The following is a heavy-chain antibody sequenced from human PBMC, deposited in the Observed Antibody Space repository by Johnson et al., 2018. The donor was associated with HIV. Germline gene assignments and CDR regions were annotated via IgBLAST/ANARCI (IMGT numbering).Heavy chain of an antibody. CDR1: GFTFDDLA. J-gene: IGHJ3*02. CDR2: ITWNSGSI. Sequence: VQLVESGGVVVQPGGSLRLSCAASGFTFDDLAMHWVRQVPGKGLEWVSRITWNSGSIGYADSVKGRFAISRDNAKNSLYLQMNSLRAEDTALYYCAKSTNRKLGIGNDAFDIWGQGTMVTVSS. V-gene: IGHV3-9*01. D-gene: IGHD7-27*01. CDR3: AKSTNRKLGIGNDAFDI.